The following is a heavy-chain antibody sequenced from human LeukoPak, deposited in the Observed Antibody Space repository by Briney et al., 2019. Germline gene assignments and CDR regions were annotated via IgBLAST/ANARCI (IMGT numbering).Heavy chain of an antibody. CDR2: IRGSVGST. CDR3: AKDKGIGGSYYHY. Sequence: GGSLRLSCAASGFTFSNYAMGWVRQAPGKGLEWVSAIRGSVGSTYCPDPLKGRFTISRANSKTTLYLKMNSVRVEDRAVYYCAKDKGIGGSYYHYWGQGTLVTVSS. D-gene: IGHD1-26*01. J-gene: IGHJ4*02. V-gene: IGHV3-23*01. CDR1: GFTFSNYA.